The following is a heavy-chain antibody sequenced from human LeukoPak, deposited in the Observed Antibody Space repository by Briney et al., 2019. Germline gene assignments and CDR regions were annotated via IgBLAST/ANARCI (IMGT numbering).Heavy chain of an antibody. V-gene: IGHV4-4*02. D-gene: IGHD3-10*01. J-gene: IGHJ6*02. CDR3: ARDYGSGSYPLSYYGMDV. Sequence: SETLSLTCGVSGGSISSGNWWSWVRQPPGKGLEWIGEIYHSGSTNYNPSLKSRVTISVDKSKNQFSLKLSSVTAADTAVYYCARDYGSGSYPLSYYGMDVWGQGTTVTVSS. CDR2: IYHSGST. CDR1: GGSISSGNW.